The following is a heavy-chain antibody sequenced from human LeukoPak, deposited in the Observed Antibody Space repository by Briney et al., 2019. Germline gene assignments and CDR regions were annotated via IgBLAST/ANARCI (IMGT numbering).Heavy chain of an antibody. V-gene: IGHV4-39*01. J-gene: IGHJ4*02. CDR1: GGSISSSIYY. Sequence: PSETLSLTSTVSGGSISSSIYYWGWIRQPPGKGLEWIGSMSYSGSTYYKPSLKSRVTISVDTSNNHFSLKLSSVTPAFTAVYYCARLRRLTLDYWGQGTLVTVSS. D-gene: IGHD2-8*01. CDR3: ARLRRLTLDY. CDR2: MSYSGST.